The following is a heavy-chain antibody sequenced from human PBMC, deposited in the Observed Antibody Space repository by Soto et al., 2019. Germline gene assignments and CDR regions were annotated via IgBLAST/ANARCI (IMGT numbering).Heavy chain of an antibody. V-gene: IGHV4-61*01. CDR2: IYYSGST. CDR1: GGSVSSGSYY. Sequence: SETLSLTCTVSGGSVSSGSYYWSWIRQPPGKGLEWIGYIYYSGSTNYNPSLKSRVTISVDTSKNQFSLKLSSVTAADTAVCYCARDRVACGGDCSYYYGMDVWGQGTTVTVSS. CDR3: ARDRVACGGDCSYYYGMDV. D-gene: IGHD2-21*02. J-gene: IGHJ6*02.